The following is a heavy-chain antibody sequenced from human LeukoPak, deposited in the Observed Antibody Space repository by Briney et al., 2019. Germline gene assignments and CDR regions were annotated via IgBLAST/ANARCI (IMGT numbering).Heavy chain of an antibody. Sequence: GRSLRLSCAASGFTFSSYAMHWVRQAPGKGLEWVAVISYDGSNKYYADSVKGRFTISRDNSKNTLYLQMNSLRAEDTAVYYCARDRSEEYFDYWGQGTLVIVSS. V-gene: IGHV3-30-3*01. CDR1: GFTFSSYA. J-gene: IGHJ4*02. CDR3: ARDRSEEYFDY. CDR2: ISYDGSNK.